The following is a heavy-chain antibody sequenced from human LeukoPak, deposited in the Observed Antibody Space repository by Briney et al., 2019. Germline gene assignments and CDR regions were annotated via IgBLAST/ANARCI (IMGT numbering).Heavy chain of an antibody. CDR1: GGSINSYY. CDR3: ARELKERSGSYYRYYYMDV. CDR2: ICTSGST. J-gene: IGHJ6*03. D-gene: IGHD1-26*01. Sequence: PSETLSLTCTVSGGSINSYYWSWIRQPPGKGLEWIGRICTSGSTNYNPSLKSRVTMSVDTSKNQFSLKLSSVTAADTAVYYCARELKERSGSYYRYYYMDVWGKGTTVTVPS. V-gene: IGHV4-4*07.